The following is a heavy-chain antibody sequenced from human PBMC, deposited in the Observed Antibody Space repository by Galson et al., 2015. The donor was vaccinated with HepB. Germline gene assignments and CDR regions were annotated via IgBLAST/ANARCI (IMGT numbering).Heavy chain of an antibody. Sequence: SLRLSCAASGFTFSTYAMHWVRQAPGKGLEWVAIISYDGSDEYYADSVKGRFTISRDSSKNTLYLQMNRLRAEDTAVYYCARRGQQTDDAFDIWGQVTMVTVSS. CDR2: ISYDGSDE. CDR3: ARRGQQTDDAFDI. V-gene: IGHV3-30-3*01. D-gene: IGHD6-13*01. J-gene: IGHJ3*02. CDR1: GFTFSTYA.